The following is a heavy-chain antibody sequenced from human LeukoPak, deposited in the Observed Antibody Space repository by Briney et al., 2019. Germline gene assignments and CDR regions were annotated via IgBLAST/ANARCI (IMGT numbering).Heavy chain of an antibody. J-gene: IGHJ4*02. CDR1: GGSISSSNW. D-gene: IGHD6-19*01. V-gene: IGHV4-4*02. Sequence: PSGTLSLTCAVSGGSISSSNWWSWVRQPPGKGLEWIGEIYHSGSTNYNPSLKSRVTISVDKSKNQFSLKLSSVTAADTAVYYCARDSALSSGWYFYFDYWGQGTLVTVSS. CDR2: IYHSGST. CDR3: ARDSALSSGWYFYFDY.